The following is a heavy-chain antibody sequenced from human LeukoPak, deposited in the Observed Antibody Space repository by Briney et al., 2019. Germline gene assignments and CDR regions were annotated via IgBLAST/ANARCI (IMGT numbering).Heavy chain of an antibody. V-gene: IGHV4-38-2*02. Sequence: SETLSLTCAVSGYSISSGYYWGWIRQPPGKGLEWIGSIYHSGSTYYYPSLKSRVTISVDTSKNQFSLKLSSVTAADTAVYYCAREGLNCSSTSCYTRALGYWGQGTLVTVSS. J-gene: IGHJ4*02. CDR2: IYHSGST. CDR3: AREGLNCSSTSCYTRALGY. CDR1: GYSISSGYY. D-gene: IGHD2-2*02.